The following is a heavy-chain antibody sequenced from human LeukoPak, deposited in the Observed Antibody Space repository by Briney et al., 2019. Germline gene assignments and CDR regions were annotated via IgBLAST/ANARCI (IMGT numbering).Heavy chain of an antibody. CDR1: GYSFTSYW. Sequence: GESLKISCKGSGYSFTSYWIGWVRQMPGKGLEWMGIIYPGDSDTRYSPSFQGQVTISADKSISTAYLQWSSLKASDTAMYYCARILTGYCIDYYYMDVWGKGTTVTISS. J-gene: IGHJ6*03. CDR3: ARILTGYCIDYYYMDV. CDR2: IYPGDSDT. D-gene: IGHD3-9*01. V-gene: IGHV5-51*01.